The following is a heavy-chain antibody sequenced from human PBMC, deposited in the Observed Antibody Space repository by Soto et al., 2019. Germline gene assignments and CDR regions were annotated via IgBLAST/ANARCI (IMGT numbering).Heavy chain of an antibody. CDR3: ARCYDSSDYFDY. CDR2: IYYSGST. V-gene: IGHV4-31*03. J-gene: IGHJ4*02. CDR1: GGSISSGGYY. Sequence: NPSETLSLTCTVSGGSISSGGYYWSWIRQHPGKGLEWIGYIYYSGSTYYNPSLKSRVTISVDTSKNQFSLKLSSVTAADTAVYYCARCYDSSDYFDYWGQGTLVTVSS. D-gene: IGHD3-22*01.